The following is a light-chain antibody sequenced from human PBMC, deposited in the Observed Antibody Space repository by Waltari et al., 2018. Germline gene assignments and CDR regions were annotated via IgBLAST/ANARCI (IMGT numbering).Light chain of an antibody. V-gene: IGKV3-11*01. J-gene: IGKJ4*01. Sequence: EIVFTQSPATLSLSPGERATLTCRASQTVSSYLSWYQQKPGQAPRLLIYDASNRAHDIPARFSGSVSGTDFTLTISSLEPEDFAVYYCQQRSNWPLTFGGGTKVEIK. CDR2: DAS. CDR1: QTVSSY. CDR3: QQRSNWPLT.